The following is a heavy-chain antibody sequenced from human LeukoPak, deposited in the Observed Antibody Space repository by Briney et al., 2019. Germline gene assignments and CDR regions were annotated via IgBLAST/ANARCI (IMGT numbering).Heavy chain of an antibody. V-gene: IGHV4-39*07. CDR3: ARSPLGGSGWYFDY. J-gene: IGHJ4*02. CDR2: IYYSGTT. D-gene: IGHD6-19*01. Sequence: SETLSLTCTVSGGSIRSSSYYWGWIRQPPGKGLDWIGTIYYSGTTYYNPSLKSRDTISVDTSKNQFSLKLSSVTAADTAVYYCARSPLGGSGWYFDYWGQGTLVTVSS. CDR1: GGSIRSSSYY.